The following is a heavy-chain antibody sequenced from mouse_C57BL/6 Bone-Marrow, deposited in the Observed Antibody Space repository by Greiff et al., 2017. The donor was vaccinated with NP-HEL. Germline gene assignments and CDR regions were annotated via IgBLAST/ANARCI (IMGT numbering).Heavy chain of an antibody. J-gene: IGHJ2*01. CDR2: IYPRSGNT. D-gene: IGHD2-1*01. V-gene: IGHV1-81*01. CDR1: GYTFTSYG. Sequence: QVHVKQSGAELARPGASVKLSCKASGYTFTSYGISWVKQRTGQGLEWIGEIYPRSGNTYYNEKFKGKATLTADKSSSTAYMELRSLTSEDSAVYVCARALYFCFDYWGQGTTLTVSS. CDR3: ARALYFCFDY.